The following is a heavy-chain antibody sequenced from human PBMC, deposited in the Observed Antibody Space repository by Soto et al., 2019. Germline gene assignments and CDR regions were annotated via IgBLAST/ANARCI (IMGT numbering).Heavy chain of an antibody. V-gene: IGHV1-69*13. CDR3: AIGTRSSWTCDF. J-gene: IGHJ4*02. D-gene: IGHD6-13*01. CDR2: IIPLTETP. Sequence: GASVKVSCKASGGTFSNYAISWVRQAPGHGLEWVGGIIPLTETPVYAQTVQGRLTITADEITSAAYMELSSLRSDDTAVYYCAIGTRSSWTCDFWGQGTLVTVSS. CDR1: GGTFSNYA.